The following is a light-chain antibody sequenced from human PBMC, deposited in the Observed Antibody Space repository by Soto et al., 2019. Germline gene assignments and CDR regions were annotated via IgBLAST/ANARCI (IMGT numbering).Light chain of an antibody. CDR2: DAS. Sequence: AIQMTQSPSSLSASVGDRVTITCRASQAISSALAWYQQKPGKPPKLLIYDASTLQSGVPSRFSGTASGTDFTLTINSLQPEDFATYYCQQFNNWPVTFGPGTKVDIK. CDR3: QQFNNWPVT. J-gene: IGKJ3*01. CDR1: QAISSA. V-gene: IGKV1D-13*01.